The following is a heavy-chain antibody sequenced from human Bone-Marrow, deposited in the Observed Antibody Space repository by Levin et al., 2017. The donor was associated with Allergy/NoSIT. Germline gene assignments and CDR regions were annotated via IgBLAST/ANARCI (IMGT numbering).Heavy chain of an antibody. Sequence: GESLKISCAASGFTFSTYSLHWVRQVPGKGLEWVALISHDVNKYYYSDSVKGRFTISRDNSKNTLYLQMSSLRPDDAAVYYCARGGEWELPFDSWGQGTLVTVSS. J-gene: IGHJ4*02. V-gene: IGHV3-30*03. CDR1: GFTFSTYS. CDR2: ISHDVNKY. CDR3: ARGGEWELPFDS. D-gene: IGHD1-26*01.